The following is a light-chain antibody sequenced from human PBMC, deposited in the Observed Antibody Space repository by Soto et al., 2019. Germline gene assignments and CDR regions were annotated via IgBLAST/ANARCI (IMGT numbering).Light chain of an antibody. CDR1: QIINGW. Sequence: DIQMTQSPSTLSASVGDRVTITCRASQIINGWLAWYQQKPGKAPKLLIYKASSLESGVPSRFSGSGSGTEFTLTISSLQPDDFATYYCQLYNHYSTFGQGTKVDIK. J-gene: IGKJ1*01. CDR3: QLYNHYST. CDR2: KAS. V-gene: IGKV1-5*03.